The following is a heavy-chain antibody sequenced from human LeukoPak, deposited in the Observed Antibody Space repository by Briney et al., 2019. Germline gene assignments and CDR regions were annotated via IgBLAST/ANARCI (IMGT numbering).Heavy chain of an antibody. J-gene: IGHJ4*02. Sequence: ASVKVSCKASGYTFTSYGISWVRQAPGQGLEWMAWISSYNGNTNYAQKLQGRVTMTTDTSTSTAYMELRSLRSDDRAGLYSARDQPVAPNIVVVVGPELDYSGAGSLVTVFS. CDR2: ISSYNGNT. CDR3: ARDQPVAPNIVVVVGPELDY. V-gene: IGHV1-18*01. CDR1: GYTFTSYG. D-gene: IGHD2-15*01.